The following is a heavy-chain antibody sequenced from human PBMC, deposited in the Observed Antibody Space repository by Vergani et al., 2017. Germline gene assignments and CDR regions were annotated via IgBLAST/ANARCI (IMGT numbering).Heavy chain of an antibody. D-gene: IGHD3-10*01. CDR1: GFDFSSCI. CDR2: VSTGTKSQ. CDR3: AKQYFVSGNYLFDY. V-gene: IGHV3-48*01. Sequence: QLVESGGGWVQPGGSLRLSCVVSGFDFSSCIMNWVRQAPGKGLEWVSFVSTGTKSQSYAESVKGRFTISRDSAKNSLYLQMDSLRAEDTAVYYCAKQYFVSGNYLFDYWGQGTLVTVSS. J-gene: IGHJ4*02.